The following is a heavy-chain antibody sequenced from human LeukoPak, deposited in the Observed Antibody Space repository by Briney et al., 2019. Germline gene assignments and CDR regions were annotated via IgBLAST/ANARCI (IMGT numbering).Heavy chain of an antibody. Sequence: SVTVSCKASGFTFTRSAMQWVRQARGQRLEWIGWIVVGSGNTKYAQKFQERVTITRDMSTGTAYMELSSLRSEDTAVYYCAASGFGFGELPSYFYYYMDVWGKGTTVTISS. CDR1: GFTFTRSA. J-gene: IGHJ6*03. CDR3: AASGFGFGELPSYFYYYMDV. D-gene: IGHD3-10*01. CDR2: IVVGSGNT. V-gene: IGHV1-58*02.